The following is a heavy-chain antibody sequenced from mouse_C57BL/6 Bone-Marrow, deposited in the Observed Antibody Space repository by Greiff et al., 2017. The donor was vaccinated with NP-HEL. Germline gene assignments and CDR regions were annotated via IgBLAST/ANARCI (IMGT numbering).Heavy chain of an antibody. CDR1: GFTFSDYY. CDR2: ISNGGGST. J-gene: IGHJ3*01. D-gene: IGHD2-2*01. CDR3: ARAGYPWFAY. V-gene: IGHV5-12*01. Sequence: EVKLVESGGGLVQPGGSLKLSCAASGFTFSDYYMYWVRQTPEKRLEWVAYISNGGGSTYYPDTVKGRLTISRDNAKNTLYLQMSRLKSEDTAMYYCARAGYPWFAYWGQGTLVTVSA.